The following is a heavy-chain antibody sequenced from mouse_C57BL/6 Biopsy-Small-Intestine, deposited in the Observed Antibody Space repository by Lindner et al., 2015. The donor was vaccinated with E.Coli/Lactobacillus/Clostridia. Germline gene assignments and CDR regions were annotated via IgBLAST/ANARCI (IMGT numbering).Heavy chain of an antibody. CDR3: TALNILTGYYKSDWFDP. J-gene: IGHJ4*01. D-gene: IGHD2-3*01. CDR1: GYTLSKLS. Sequence: SVKVSCKVSGYTLSKLSMHWVRQAPGKGLEWMGGYFPEYAETISAQKFQGRVTMTEDTSTDTAYMELNSLTSEDTAVYYCTALNILTGYYKSDWFDPWGQGTLVTVSS. V-gene: IGHV1S46*01. CDR2: YFPEYAET.